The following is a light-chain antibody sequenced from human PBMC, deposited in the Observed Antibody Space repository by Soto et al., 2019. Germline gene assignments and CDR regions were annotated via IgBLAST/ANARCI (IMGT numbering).Light chain of an antibody. CDR1: QSVSSN. CDR2: GAS. J-gene: IGKJ3*01. Sequence: IALAQSPGTVSLSPGERATLSCRASQSVSSNLAWYQQKPGEAPRLLIYGASTRATGIPARFSGSGSETELTLTSISPQSVDFAVYYCQQNGSSFFGPGTKVDIK. CDR3: QQNGSSF. V-gene: IGKV3-15*01.